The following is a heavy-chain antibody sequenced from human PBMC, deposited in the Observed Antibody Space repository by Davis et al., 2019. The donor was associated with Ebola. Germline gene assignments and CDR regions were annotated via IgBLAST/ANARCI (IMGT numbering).Heavy chain of an antibody. CDR1: GYSFTSYW. D-gene: IGHD6-19*01. CDR2: IYPGDSDT. CDR3: ARQTPYSSGWYPFDY. J-gene: IGHJ4*02. Sequence: GGSLRLSCKGSGYSFTSYWIGWVRQMPGKGLEWMGIIYPGDSDTRYSPSFQGQVTISADKSISTAYLQWSSLKASDTAMYYCARQTPYSSGWYPFDYWGQGTLVTVSS. V-gene: IGHV5-51*01.